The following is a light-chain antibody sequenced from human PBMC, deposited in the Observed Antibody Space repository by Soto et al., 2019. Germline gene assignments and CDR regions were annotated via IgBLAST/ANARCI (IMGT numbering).Light chain of an antibody. CDR2: GAS. J-gene: IGKJ4*01. V-gene: IGKV3-15*01. CDR1: QSVRSN. Sequence: ERVMKQSPATLSVSPGERATLSCRASQSVRSNLAWYQQKPGQAPRLLIYGASTRATGIPARVNGSGSGTEFTLTISSLQSEDFAVDYCQQYNRWHALTFGGGTKV. CDR3: QQYNRWHALT.